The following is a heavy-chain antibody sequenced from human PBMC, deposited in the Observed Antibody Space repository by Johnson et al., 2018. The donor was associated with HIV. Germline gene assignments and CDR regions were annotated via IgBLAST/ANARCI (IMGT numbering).Heavy chain of an antibody. CDR3: TTDDVVPTAFDI. D-gene: IGHD2-15*01. CDR1: GFTFDDYA. V-gene: IGHV3-9*01. CDR2: LSWTSGRI. J-gene: IGHJ3*02. Sequence: VQLVESGGVVVQPGGSLRLSCAASGFTFDDYAMHWVRQAPGKGLEWVSCLSWTSGRIGYADSVKGRFTISRDNAKNSLYLQMNRLRAEDTAVYYCTTDDVVPTAFDIWGQGTMVTVSS.